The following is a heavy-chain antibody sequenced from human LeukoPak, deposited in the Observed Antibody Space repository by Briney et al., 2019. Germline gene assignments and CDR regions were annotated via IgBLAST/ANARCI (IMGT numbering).Heavy chain of an antibody. J-gene: IGHJ6*04. CDR1: GFSFSSYS. CDR2: ITLSSSEI. CDR3: VRGSGPTVAYYRMDV. V-gene: IGHV3-21*05. Sequence: GGSLRFSCRGSGFSFSSYSMNWVRQAPGKGLEWVSFITLSSSEIFYADSVRGRFSISRDNAQNSVFLQMSSLRAEDTAVYYCVRGSGPTVAYYRMDVWGTGTTVSVSS. D-gene: IGHD4-11*01.